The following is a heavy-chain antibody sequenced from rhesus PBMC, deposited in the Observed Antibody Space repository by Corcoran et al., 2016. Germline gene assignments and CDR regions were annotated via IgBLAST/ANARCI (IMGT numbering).Heavy chain of an antibody. CDR3: ATAYTSGWYYFDS. CDR1: GDSIRVYW. J-gene: IGHJ4*01. Sequence: QVQLQESGPGLVQPSETLSLTCAVSGDSIRVYWWGCIRPPPRTGLEWIGYIGGSSGSTYYNPSLKRRVTISTDTSKNQLSLKLSSVTAADTAVYYGATAYTSGWYYFDSWGQGVLVTVSS. D-gene: IGHD6-31*01. V-gene: IGHV4-165*01. CDR2: IGGSSGST.